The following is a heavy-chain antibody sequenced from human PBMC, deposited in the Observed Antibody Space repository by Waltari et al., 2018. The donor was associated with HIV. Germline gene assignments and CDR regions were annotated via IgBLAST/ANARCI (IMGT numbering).Heavy chain of an antibody. CDR3: VRHAAEFRPDFGWILAGVFEP. V-gene: IGHV4-39*01. CDR1: GGSIASSDSF. D-gene: IGHD6-19*01. CDR2: AFYTRRPDLFTGPF. Sequence: QVQLQESGPGFVKPSETLSLICNVSGGSIASSDSFWGWIRQSPGMTLEWVCRAFYTRRPDLFTGPFFAKSSLKSRVALSVDTSKNQVSLRLTSVTAADTGLYYCVRHAAEFRPDFGWILAGVFEPWGLGTQVIVS. J-gene: IGHJ1*01.